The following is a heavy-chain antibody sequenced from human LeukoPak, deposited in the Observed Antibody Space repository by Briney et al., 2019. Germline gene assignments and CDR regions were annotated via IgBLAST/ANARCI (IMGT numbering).Heavy chain of an antibody. D-gene: IGHD6-13*01. CDR3: ARLLGLAAAGNWNYYYYMDV. J-gene: IGHJ6*03. CDR2: TNHSGST. CDR1: GGSFSGYY. V-gene: IGHV4-34*01. Sequence: SETLSLTCAVYGGSFSGYYWSWIRQPPGKGLEWIGETNHSGSTNYNPSLKSRVTISVDTSKNQFSLKLSSVTAADTAVYYCARLLGLAAAGNWNYYYYMDVWGKGTTVTISS.